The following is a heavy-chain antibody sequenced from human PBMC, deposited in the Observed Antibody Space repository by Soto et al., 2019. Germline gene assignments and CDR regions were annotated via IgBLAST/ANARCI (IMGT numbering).Heavy chain of an antibody. CDR2: ISYDGSNR. CDR1: GFTFRSYG. Sequence: QVQLVESGGGVVQPGRSLRLSCAASGFTFRSYGMHWVRQAPGKGLEWVAVISYDGSNRYYADSVKGRFTISRDNSKNTLYLQMNSLRAEDTAVYYCAKDLGAYPLYYFDYWGQGTLVTVSS. J-gene: IGHJ4*02. D-gene: IGHD3-16*01. CDR3: AKDLGAYPLYYFDY. V-gene: IGHV3-30*18.